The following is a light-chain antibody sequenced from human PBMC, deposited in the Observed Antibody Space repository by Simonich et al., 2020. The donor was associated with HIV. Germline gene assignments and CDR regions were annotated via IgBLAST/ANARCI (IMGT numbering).Light chain of an antibody. V-gene: IGKV1-33*01. Sequence: DIQMTHSPSSLSASVGDRVTITYHASQDIKNYLNWNQQKPGKAPKLLIYDASNLETVVPSRFSGSGSGSDFTFTISSLQPADIATYYCQQYDELPYTFGQGTKLEIK. CDR3: QQYDELPYT. J-gene: IGKJ2*01. CDR2: DAS. CDR1: QDIKNY.